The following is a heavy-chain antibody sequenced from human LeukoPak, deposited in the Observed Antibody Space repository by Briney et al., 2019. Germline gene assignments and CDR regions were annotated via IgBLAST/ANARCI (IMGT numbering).Heavy chain of an antibody. J-gene: IGHJ4*02. V-gene: IGHV4-34*01. CDR1: GGSFSGYY. Sequence: SETLSLTCAVYGGSFSGYYWSWIRQPPGKGLEWIGEINHSGSTNYNPSLKSRVTISVDTSKNQFSLKLSSVTAADTAVYYCARTHPYQFGWFYYFDYWGQGTLVTVSS. D-gene: IGHD3-9*01. CDR3: ARTHPYQFGWFYYFDY. CDR2: INHSGST.